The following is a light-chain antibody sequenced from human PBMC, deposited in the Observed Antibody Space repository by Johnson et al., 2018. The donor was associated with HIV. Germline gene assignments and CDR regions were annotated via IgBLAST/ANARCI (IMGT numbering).Light chain of an antibody. CDR3: GTWDSSLILYV. J-gene: IGLJ1*01. V-gene: IGLV1-51*02. CDR2: ENN. Sequence: QSVLTQPPSVSAAPGQKVTISCSGSSSNIGNNYVSWYQQLPGTDPKLFIYENNKRPSGIPDRFSGSKSGTSATLGITGLQTGDEADYYCGTWDSSLILYVFGTGTEVTVL. CDR1: SSNIGNNY.